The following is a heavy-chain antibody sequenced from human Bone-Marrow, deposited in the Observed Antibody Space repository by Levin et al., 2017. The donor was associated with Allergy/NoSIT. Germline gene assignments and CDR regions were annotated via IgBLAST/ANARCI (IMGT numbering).Heavy chain of an antibody. CDR1: GFNFDDYA. CDR3: VKGFGATVPSGMDV. Sequence: GGSLRLSCAASGFNFDDYAMYWVRQAPGKGLEWVSGISWNSGDIHYADSVLGRFTISRDNARNSVHLQMNSLRGDDTAMYYCVKGFGATVPSGMDVWGPGTTVTVSS. J-gene: IGHJ6*02. CDR2: ISWNSGDI. V-gene: IGHV3-9*01. D-gene: IGHD3-10*01.